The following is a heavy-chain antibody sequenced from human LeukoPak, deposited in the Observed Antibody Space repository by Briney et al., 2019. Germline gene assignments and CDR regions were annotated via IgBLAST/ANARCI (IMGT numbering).Heavy chain of an antibody. CDR2: ISYDGSNK. J-gene: IGHJ6*02. D-gene: IGHD6-6*01. Sequence: GGSLRLSCAASEFTFSTYAMHWVRQAPGKGLDWVAVISYDGSNKDYADSVKGRSTISRDNSKNTLYVQMNSLRAEDTAVYYCARAGDGYSSSSDYYSGMDVWGQGTTVTVSS. CDR1: EFTFSTYA. CDR3: ARAGDGYSSSSDYYSGMDV. V-gene: IGHV3-30-3*01.